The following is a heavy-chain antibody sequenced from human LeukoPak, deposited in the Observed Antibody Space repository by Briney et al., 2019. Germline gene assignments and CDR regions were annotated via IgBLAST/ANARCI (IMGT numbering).Heavy chain of an antibody. J-gene: IGHJ5*02. D-gene: IGHD2-2*01. CDR3: ARALEYCSSTSCQNWFDP. CDR2: IYTSGST. V-gene: IGHV4-4*07. CDR1: GGSISSYY. Sequence: PSETLSLTCTVSGGSISSYYWSWIRQPAGKGLEWIGRIYTSGSTNYNPSLKSRVTISVDKSRNQFSLKLSSVTAADTAVYYCARALEYCSSTSCQNWFDPWGQGTLVTVSS.